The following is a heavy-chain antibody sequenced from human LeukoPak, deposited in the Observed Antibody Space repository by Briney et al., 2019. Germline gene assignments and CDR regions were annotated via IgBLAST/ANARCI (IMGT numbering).Heavy chain of an antibody. CDR1: GFPFSSYA. CDR3: AKHGSGGYYYYYMDV. CDR2: ISGSGDST. Sequence: GGSLRLSCAASGFPFSSYAMSWVRQATGKGLEWVSAISGSGDSTYYADSEKGRFTISRDNSKYTLYLQMNSLRAEDTAVYYCAKHGSGGYYYYYMDVWGKGTTVTVSS. D-gene: IGHD3-10*01. J-gene: IGHJ6*03. V-gene: IGHV3-23*01.